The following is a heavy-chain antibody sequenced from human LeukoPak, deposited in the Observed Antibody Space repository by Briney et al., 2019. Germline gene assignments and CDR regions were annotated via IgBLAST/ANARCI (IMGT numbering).Heavy chain of an antibody. CDR1: GGSVSSGSYY. J-gene: IGHJ4*02. Sequence: PSETLSLTCTVSGGSVSSGSYYWSWIRQPPGKGLEWIGYIYYSGSTNYNPSLKSRVTISVDTSKNQFSLKLSSVTAADTAVYYCARDPGSYGYIDYWGQGTLVTVSS. V-gene: IGHV4-61*01. D-gene: IGHD5-18*01. CDR2: IYYSGST. CDR3: ARDPGSYGYIDY.